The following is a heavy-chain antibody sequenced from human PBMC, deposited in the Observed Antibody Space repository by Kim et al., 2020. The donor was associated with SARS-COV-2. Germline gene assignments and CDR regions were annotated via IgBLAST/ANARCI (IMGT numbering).Heavy chain of an antibody. J-gene: IGHJ6*02. D-gene: IGHD3-3*01. CDR1: GGSVSSGSYY. CDR2: IYYSGST. Sequence: SETLSLTCTVSGGSVSSGSYYWSWIRQPPGKGLEWIGYIYYSGSTNYNPSLKSRVTISVDTSKNQFSLKLSSVTAADTAVYYCARVGGITIFGVATRYGMDVWGQGTTVTVSS. CDR3: ARVGGITIFGVATRYGMDV. V-gene: IGHV4-61*01.